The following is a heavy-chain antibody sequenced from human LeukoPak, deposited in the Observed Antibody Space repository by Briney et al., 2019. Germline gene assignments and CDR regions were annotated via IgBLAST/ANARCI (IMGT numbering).Heavy chain of an antibody. V-gene: IGHV3-30*18. D-gene: IGHD4-17*01. CDR1: GFTFSSYE. CDR2: ISYDGSNK. J-gene: IGHJ6*02. CDR3: AKEASTVTTVYYYYYYGMDV. Sequence: PGGSLRLSCGASGFTFSSYEMNWVRQAPGKGLEWVAVISYDGSNKYYADSVKGRFTISRDNSKNTLYLQMNSLRAEDTAVYYCAKEASTVTTVYYYYYYGMDVWGQGTTVTVSS.